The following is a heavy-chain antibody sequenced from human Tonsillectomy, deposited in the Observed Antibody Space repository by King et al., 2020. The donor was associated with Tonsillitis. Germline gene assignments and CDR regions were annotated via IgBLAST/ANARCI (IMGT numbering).Heavy chain of an antibody. CDR1: GFTFGDYY. V-gene: IGHV3-7*03. CDR2: IKEDGSEK. CDR3: AKFPY. J-gene: IGHJ4*01. Sequence: QLVQSGGGLVQPGGSLRLSCAASGFTFGDYYMSWVRQAPGKGLEWVANIKEDGSEKYYVDSVKGRFTISRDNAKNSLYLQMDGLRAEDTAVYYCAKFPYWGQGTLVTVSS.